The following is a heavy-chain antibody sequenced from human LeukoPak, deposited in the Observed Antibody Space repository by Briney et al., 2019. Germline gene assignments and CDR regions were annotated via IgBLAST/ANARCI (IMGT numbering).Heavy chain of an antibody. Sequence: QPGGSLRLSCAASGFTFSSYSMNWVRQAPGKGLEWVSYISSSSSIIYYAHSVKGRFTISRDNVKNSLYLQMNSLRAEDTAVYYCAREEYTYPYYMDVWGKGTTVTVSS. J-gene: IGHJ6*03. CDR1: GFTFSSYS. CDR3: AREEYTYPYYMDV. V-gene: IGHV3-48*01. D-gene: IGHD2/OR15-2a*01. CDR2: ISSSSSII.